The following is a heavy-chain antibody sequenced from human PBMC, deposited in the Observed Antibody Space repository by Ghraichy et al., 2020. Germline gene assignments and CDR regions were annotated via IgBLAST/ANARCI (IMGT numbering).Heavy chain of an antibody. CDR3: AINDILTGWYYFDY. Sequence: GSLRLSCAASGFTFSSYAMSWVRQAPGKGLEWVSAISGSGGSTYYADSVKGRFTISRDNSKNTLYLQMNSLRAEDTAVYYCAINDILTGWYYFDYWGQGTLVTVSS. V-gene: IGHV3-23*01. CDR1: GFTFSSYA. D-gene: IGHD3-9*01. CDR2: ISGSGGST. J-gene: IGHJ4*02.